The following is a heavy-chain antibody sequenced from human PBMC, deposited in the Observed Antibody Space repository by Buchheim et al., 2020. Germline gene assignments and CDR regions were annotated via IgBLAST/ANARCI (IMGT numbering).Heavy chain of an antibody. J-gene: IGHJ6*02. CDR3: ARLWYYGMDV. V-gene: IGHV3-11*01. CDR2: ISSSGSSM. D-gene: IGHD2-21*01. CDR1: GFTFNNFW. Sequence: VQLVESGGGLVQPGGSLRLSCAASGFTFNNFWMSWIRQAPGKGLEWVSYISSSGSSMYYADSVKGRFTISRDNAKNSLYLYMNSLRAEDTAVYYCARLWYYGMDVWGQGTT.